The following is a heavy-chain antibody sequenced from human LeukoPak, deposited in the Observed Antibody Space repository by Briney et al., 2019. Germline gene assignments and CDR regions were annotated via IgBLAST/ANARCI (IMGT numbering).Heavy chain of an antibody. CDR3: TTEYSTVTTTSGRYYFDY. CDR2: IKSRTDGGAT. V-gene: IGHV3-15*01. CDR1: GFTFSNLW. Sequence: KAGGSLRLSCAASGFTFSNLWMTWVRQAPGKGLEWVGRIKSRTDGGATDYAAPVKGRFTISRDDSRNTLHLQMNSLKTEDTAVYYCTTEYSTVTTTSGRYYFDYWGQGTLVTVSS. J-gene: IGHJ4*02. D-gene: IGHD4-17*01.